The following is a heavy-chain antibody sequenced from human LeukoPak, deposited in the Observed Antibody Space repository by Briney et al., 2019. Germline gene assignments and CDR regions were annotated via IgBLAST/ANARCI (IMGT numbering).Heavy chain of an antibody. Sequence: GGSLRLSCAASGFTFSNYGMSWVRQAPGKGLEWVSAISGSGGNTYYADSVKGRFTISRDNSKNTLYLQMNSLRAEDTAVYYCARDWYYYDSSGYFDYWGQGTLVTVSS. V-gene: IGHV3-23*01. D-gene: IGHD3-22*01. CDR2: ISGSGGNT. CDR1: GFTFSNYG. J-gene: IGHJ4*02. CDR3: ARDWYYYDSSGYFDY.